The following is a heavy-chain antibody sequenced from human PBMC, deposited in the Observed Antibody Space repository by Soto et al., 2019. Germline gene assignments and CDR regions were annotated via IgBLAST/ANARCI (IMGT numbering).Heavy chain of an antibody. V-gene: IGHV3-49*03. Sequence: GGSLRLSCTASGFTFCDYAMSWFRQAPGKGLEWVGFIRSKAYGGTTEYAASVKGRFTISRDDSKSIAYLQMNSLKTEDTAVYYCTRDAPTYYFDYWGQGTLVTVS. CDR3: TRDAPTYYFDY. CDR1: GFTFCDYA. CDR2: IRSKAYGGTT. J-gene: IGHJ4*02.